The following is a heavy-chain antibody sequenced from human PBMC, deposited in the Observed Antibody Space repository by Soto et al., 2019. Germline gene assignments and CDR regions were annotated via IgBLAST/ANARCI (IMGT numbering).Heavy chain of an antibody. V-gene: IGHV1-8*01. J-gene: IGHJ3*02. CDR1: GYTFTSYD. CDR3: ARGPVEWLSLSDAFDI. D-gene: IGHD3-3*01. CDR2: MNPNSGNT. Sequence: GASVKVSCKASGYTFTSYDINWVRQATGQGLEWMGWMNPNSGNTGYAQKFQGRVTMTRNTSISTAYMELSSLRSEDTAVYYCARGPVEWLSLSDAFDIWGQGTMVTVSS.